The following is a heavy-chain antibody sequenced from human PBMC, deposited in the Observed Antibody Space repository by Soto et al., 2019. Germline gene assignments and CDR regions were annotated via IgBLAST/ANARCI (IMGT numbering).Heavy chain of an antibody. D-gene: IGHD1-26*01. CDR2: IRIKANSYAT. CDR1: GFTFSGSA. Sequence: GGSLRLSCAASGFTFSGSAMHWVRQASGKGLEWVGRIRIKANSYATAYAASVKGRFTISRDDSKNTAYLQMNSLKTEDTAVYYCTRPVGATFDAFDIWGQGTMVTVSS. V-gene: IGHV3-73*01. J-gene: IGHJ3*02. CDR3: TRPVGATFDAFDI.